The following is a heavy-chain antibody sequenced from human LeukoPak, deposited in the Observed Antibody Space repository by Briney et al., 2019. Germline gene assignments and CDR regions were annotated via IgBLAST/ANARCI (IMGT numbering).Heavy chain of an antibody. CDR2: LNQDGSEK. V-gene: IGHV3-7*01. Sequence: GGSLRLSCAVSGLTFSNYWMSWVRQAPGKGLEWLANLNQDGSEKYYVDSVKGRFTISRDNAKNSLYLELNSLRAEDTAVYYCTTVTTGYFGLWGRGTLVTVSS. D-gene: IGHD4-17*01. CDR3: TTVTTGYFGL. J-gene: IGHJ2*01. CDR1: GLTFSNYW.